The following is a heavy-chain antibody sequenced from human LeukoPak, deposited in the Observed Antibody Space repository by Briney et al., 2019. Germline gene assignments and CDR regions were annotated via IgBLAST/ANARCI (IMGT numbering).Heavy chain of an antibody. CDR1: GFTVSSNY. V-gene: IGHV3-66*01. D-gene: IGHD2-2*01. J-gene: IGHJ4*02. CDR2: IYSGGFT. CDR3: AKDREKRSDDAN. Sequence: GGSLRLSCTASGFTVSSNYMSWVRQAPGKGLEWVSVIYSGGFTHYADSVKDRFTIPRDNSKNTLYLQMNSLRVEDTAVYYCAKDREKRSDDANGAQEPLVTVPS.